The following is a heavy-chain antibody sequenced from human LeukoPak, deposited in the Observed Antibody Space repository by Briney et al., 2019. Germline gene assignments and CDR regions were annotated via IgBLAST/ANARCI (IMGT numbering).Heavy chain of an antibody. V-gene: IGHV4-38-2*02. CDR1: GYSITRGYN. J-gene: IGHJ4*02. Sequence: SETLSLTCTVSGYSITRGYNWGWVRQSPGKGLEWIASISHAGDTYYNPSLKSRVTISVDTSKNHFSLNLASVTAPDTAVYPWGRGGVGDFDHGGQGTLVTVSS. CDR3: GRGGVGDFDH. CDR2: ISHAGDT. D-gene: IGHD1-26*01.